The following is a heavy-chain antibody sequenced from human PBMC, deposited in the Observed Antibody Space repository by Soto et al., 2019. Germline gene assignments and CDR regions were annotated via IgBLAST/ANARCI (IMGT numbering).Heavy chain of an antibody. CDR3: ARSPTISRIIDY. CDR1: GGSISSSSYY. J-gene: IGHJ4*02. D-gene: IGHD2-15*01. CDR2: IYYSGST. Sequence: QLQLQESGPGLVKPSETLSLTCTVSGGSISSSSYYWGWIRQPPGKGLEWIGSIYYSGSTYYNPSLKSRVTISVDTSKNRFSLKLSSVTAADTAVYYCARSPTISRIIDYWGQGTLVTVSS. V-gene: IGHV4-39*01.